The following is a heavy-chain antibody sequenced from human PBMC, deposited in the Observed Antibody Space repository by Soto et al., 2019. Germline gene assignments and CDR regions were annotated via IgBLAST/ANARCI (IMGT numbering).Heavy chain of an antibody. CDR3: ARAPPGRNGTNRFDF. J-gene: IGHJ4*02. V-gene: IGHV5-51*01. D-gene: IGHD2-15*01. Sequence: GESLNISCKGSGYSFSGYWIGWGRQMPGKGLEWMGIIWPGDSDTRYSPSFQGQVTISADKSITTAYLQWSSLKASDTAIYYCARAPPGRNGTNRFDFWGQGTLVTVSS. CDR1: GYSFSGYW. CDR2: IWPGDSDT.